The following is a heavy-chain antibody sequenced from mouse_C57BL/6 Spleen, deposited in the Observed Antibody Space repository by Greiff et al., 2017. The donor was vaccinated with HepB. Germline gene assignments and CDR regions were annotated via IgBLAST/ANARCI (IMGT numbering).Heavy chain of an antibody. CDR2: ISSGSSTI. CDR3: ATCYSTMDY. CDR1: GFTFSDYG. V-gene: IGHV5-17*01. J-gene: IGHJ4*01. Sequence: EVHLVESGGGLVKPGGSLKLSCAASGFTFSDYGMHWVRQAPEKGLEWVAYISSGSSTIYYADTVKGRFTVSTDNAKNTLFLQMTSLWSEDTALYYCATCYSTMDYWGQGTSVTVSS.